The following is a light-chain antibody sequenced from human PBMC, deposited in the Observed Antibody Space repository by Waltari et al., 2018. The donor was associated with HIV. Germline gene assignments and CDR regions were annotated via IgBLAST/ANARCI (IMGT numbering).Light chain of an antibody. Sequence: SSELTQDPAVSVALGQTVRTTCQGDSLRSYYASSYQQKQGQAPVFVIDGKNNRPSGKPHRFSGCSSGNTDSLTLTGAHAEEEADDYGNTRFSSGNLVVFGGGTKLTVL. CDR3: NTRFSSGNLVV. J-gene: IGLJ2*01. CDR1: SLRSYY. V-gene: IGLV3-19*01. CDR2: GKN.